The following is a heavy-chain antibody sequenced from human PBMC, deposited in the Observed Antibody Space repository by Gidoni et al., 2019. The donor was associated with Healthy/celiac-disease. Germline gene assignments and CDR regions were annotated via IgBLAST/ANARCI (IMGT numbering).Heavy chain of an antibody. V-gene: IGHV4-39*01. J-gene: IGHJ4*02. D-gene: IGHD2-2*01. CDR2: IYYSGST. Sequence: QLQLQESGPGLVKPSETLSLTCTVSGGSISSSSSYWGWIRQPPGKGLEWIGSIYYSGSTYYNPSLKSRVTISVDTSKNQFSLKLSSVTAADTAVYYCARWYCSSTSCYSGGLGYFDYWGQGTLVTVSS. CDR3: ARWYCSSTSCYSGGLGYFDY. CDR1: GGSISSSSSY.